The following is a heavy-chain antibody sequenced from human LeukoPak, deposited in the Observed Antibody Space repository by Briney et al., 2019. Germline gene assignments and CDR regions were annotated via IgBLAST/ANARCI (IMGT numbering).Heavy chain of an antibody. Sequence: RGSLRLSCAASGFTSARYSMNWVRQAPGKGLEWVSSISSSGSNIYYAGSVTGRFTISRDNAKNSLYLQMNSLRAEDTAVYYCVRAVEYYYDSSGYAVDYWGQGTLVTVSS. J-gene: IGHJ4*02. V-gene: IGHV3-21*01. CDR1: GFTSARYS. CDR3: VRAVEYYYDSSGYAVDY. D-gene: IGHD3-22*01. CDR2: ISSSGSNI.